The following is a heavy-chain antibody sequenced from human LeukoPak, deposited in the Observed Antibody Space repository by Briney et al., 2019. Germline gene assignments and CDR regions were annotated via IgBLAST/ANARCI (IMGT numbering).Heavy chain of an antibody. Sequence: SETLSLTCTVSGGSISSSSYYWDWIRQPPGKELEWIGSIYYSGSTYYNPSLKSRVTISVDTSKNQFSLKLSSVTAADTAVYYCARRMSGSYSSDYFDYWGQGTLVTVSS. V-gene: IGHV4-39*01. CDR3: ARRMSGSYSSDYFDY. D-gene: IGHD1-26*01. J-gene: IGHJ4*02. CDR2: IYYSGST. CDR1: GGSISSSSYY.